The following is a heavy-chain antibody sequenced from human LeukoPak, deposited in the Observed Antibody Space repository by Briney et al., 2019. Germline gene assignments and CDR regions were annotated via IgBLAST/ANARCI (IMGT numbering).Heavy chain of an antibody. Sequence: GGSLRLSCAASGFTFSSYWMHWVRQAPGKGLVWVSRLNSDGSSTTYADPVEGRFTIYRDNAKNTLYLQMTSLRAEDTAVYYRARGHFYDTSGYPEYFQHWGQGTLVTVSS. CDR2: LNSDGSST. J-gene: IGHJ1*01. CDR3: ARGHFYDTSGYPEYFQH. V-gene: IGHV3-74*01. D-gene: IGHD3-22*01. CDR1: GFTFSSYW.